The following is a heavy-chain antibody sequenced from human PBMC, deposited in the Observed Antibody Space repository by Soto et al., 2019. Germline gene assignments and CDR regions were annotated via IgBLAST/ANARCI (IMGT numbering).Heavy chain of an antibody. Sequence: QVQLVQSGAEVKKPGASVKVSCKASGYTFTSYAMHWVRQAPGQRLEWMGWINAGNGNTKYSQKFQGRVNITRDKAAITASMELSSMRSEDTAVYYCARSPRLPWTVGGILGPNYFDYWGQGTLVTVSS. D-gene: IGHD5-18*01. J-gene: IGHJ4*02. V-gene: IGHV1-3*01. CDR1: GYTFTSYA. CDR3: ARSPRLPWTVGGILGPNYFDY. CDR2: INAGNGNT.